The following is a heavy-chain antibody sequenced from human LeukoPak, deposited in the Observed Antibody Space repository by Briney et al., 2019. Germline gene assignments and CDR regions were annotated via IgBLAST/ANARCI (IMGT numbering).Heavy chain of an antibody. CDR1: GFTFSSYW. CDR2: IKQDGSEK. Sequence: GGSLRLSCAASGFTFSSYWMSWVRQAPGKGLEWVANIKQDGSEKYYVDSVKGRFTISRDNAKNSLYLQMNSLRAEDTAVYYCARDTSRFDFWSGYPSNWFDPWGQGTLVTVSS. J-gene: IGHJ5*02. CDR3: ARDTSRFDFWSGYPSNWFDP. D-gene: IGHD3-3*01. V-gene: IGHV3-7*01.